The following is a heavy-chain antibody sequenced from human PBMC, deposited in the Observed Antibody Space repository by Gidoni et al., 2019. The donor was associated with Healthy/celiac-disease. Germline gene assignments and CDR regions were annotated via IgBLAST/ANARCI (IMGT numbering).Heavy chain of an antibody. J-gene: IGHJ6*02. CDR1: GYTFTSYY. D-gene: IGHD3-9*01. CDR2: INPSGGST. Sequence: QVQLVQSGAEVKKPGASVKVSCKASGYTFTSYYMLWVRQAPGQGLEWMGIINPSGGSTSYAQKFQGRVTMTRDTSTSTVYMELSSLRSEDTAVYYCASQAYYDILTGYYSPYGMDVWGQGTTVTVSS. CDR3: ASQAYYDILTGYYSPYGMDV. V-gene: IGHV1-46*01.